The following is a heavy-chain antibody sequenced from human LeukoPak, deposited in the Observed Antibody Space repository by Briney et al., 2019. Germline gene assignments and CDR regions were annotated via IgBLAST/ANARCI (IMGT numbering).Heavy chain of an antibody. Sequence: GGSLRLSCAASGFTFSSYAMTWVRRAPGKGPEWVSYISSSSSTIYYADSVKGRFTISRDNAKNSLYLQMNSLRAEDTAVYYCARDSTMVPADYWGQGTLVTVSS. CDR1: GFTFSSYA. D-gene: IGHD3-10*01. J-gene: IGHJ4*02. CDR2: ISSSSSTI. V-gene: IGHV3-48*04. CDR3: ARDSTMVPADY.